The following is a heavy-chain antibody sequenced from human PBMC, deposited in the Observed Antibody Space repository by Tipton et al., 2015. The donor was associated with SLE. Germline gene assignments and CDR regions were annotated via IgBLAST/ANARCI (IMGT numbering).Heavy chain of an antibody. CDR3: ARDMGSGYHAFDI. V-gene: IGHV4-34*01. J-gene: IGHJ3*02. CDR1: GGSFSDYY. Sequence: TLSLTCAVYGGSFSDYYWSWIRQPPGKGLEWIGEINHSGSTNYNPSLKSRVTISVDTSKNQFSLKLSSVTAADTAVYYCARDMGSGYHAFDIWGQGTMVTVSS. D-gene: IGHD3-22*01. CDR2: INHSGST.